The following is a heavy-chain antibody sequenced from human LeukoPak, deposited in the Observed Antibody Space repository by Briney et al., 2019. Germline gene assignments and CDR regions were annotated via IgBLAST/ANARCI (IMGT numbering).Heavy chain of an antibody. CDR3: AKVKTDILIPDS. J-gene: IGHJ4*02. Sequence: GGSLRLSCAASGFTSSSYGMHWVRQAPGKGLEWVAVISYDGSNKYYADSVKGRFTISRDNSKNTLYLQMNSLTSEDTAVYYCAKVKTDILIPDSWGQGTLVTVSS. CDR1: GFTSSSYG. CDR2: ISYDGSNK. V-gene: IGHV3-30*18. D-gene: IGHD2-21*02.